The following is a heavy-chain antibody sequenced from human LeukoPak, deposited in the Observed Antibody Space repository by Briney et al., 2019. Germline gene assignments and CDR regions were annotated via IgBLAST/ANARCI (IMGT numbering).Heavy chain of an antibody. CDR3: ARVGSSTNGEIDY. D-gene: IGHD2-2*01. Sequence: SETLSLTCTVSGGSISSYYWSWIRQPPGKGLEWIGYIYYGGSTNYNPSLKSRVTISVDTSKNQFSLKLSSVTAADTAVYYCARVGSSTNGEIDYWGQGTLVTVSS. CDR1: GGSISSYY. CDR2: IYYGGST. V-gene: IGHV4-59*01. J-gene: IGHJ4*02.